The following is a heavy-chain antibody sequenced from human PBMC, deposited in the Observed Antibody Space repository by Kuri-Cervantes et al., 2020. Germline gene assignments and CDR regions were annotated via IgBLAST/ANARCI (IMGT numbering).Heavy chain of an antibody. D-gene: IGHD1-1*01. Sequence: GGSLRLSCAASGFTFSSYAMSWVRQAPGKGLEWVSAISGSGGSTYYADSAKGRFTISRDNSKNTLYLQMNSLRAEDTAVYYCAKPIYNWNDGGYWGQGTLVTVSS. J-gene: IGHJ4*02. CDR2: ISGSGGST. V-gene: IGHV3-23*01. CDR1: GFTFSSYA. CDR3: AKPIYNWNDGGY.